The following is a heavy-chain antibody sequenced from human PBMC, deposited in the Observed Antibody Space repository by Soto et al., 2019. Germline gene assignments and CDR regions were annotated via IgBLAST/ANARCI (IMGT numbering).Heavy chain of an antibody. CDR3: ARMGLDDTLTGYYFDH. V-gene: IGHV4-39*01. CDR2: IFYSGST. J-gene: IGHJ4*02. Sequence: SETLSLTCTVSGGSISSTSYYWGWVRQPPGKGLEWIGGIFYSGSTYYNPSLKSRVTISVDTSKNQFSLKLSSVTAADTAVYYCARMGLDDTLTGYYFDHWGQGSLVTVSS. CDR1: GGSISSTSYY. D-gene: IGHD3-9*01.